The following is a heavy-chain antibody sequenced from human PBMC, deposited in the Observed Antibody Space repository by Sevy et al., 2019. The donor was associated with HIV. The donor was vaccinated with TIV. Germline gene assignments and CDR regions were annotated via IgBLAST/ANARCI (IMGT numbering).Heavy chain of an antibody. CDR1: GFTFSSYW. CDR3: GREGLGGFSYSLDC. Sequence: GGSLRLSCAASGFTFSSYWMSWVRQAPGKGLEWVATMKEDGSEKSYVDSVKGRFTISRDNAKNSLYLQMNSLRVDDTALYYWGREGLGGFSYSLDCWGQGTLVTVSS. CDR2: MKEDGSEK. D-gene: IGHD5-18*01. V-gene: IGHV3-7*01. J-gene: IGHJ4*02.